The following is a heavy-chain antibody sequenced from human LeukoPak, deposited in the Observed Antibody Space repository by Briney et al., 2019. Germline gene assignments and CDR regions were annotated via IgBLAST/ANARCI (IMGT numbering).Heavy chain of an antibody. CDR3: AKWARYCTNGVCYYFDY. D-gene: IGHD2-8*01. V-gene: IGHV3-23*01. J-gene: IGHJ4*02. Sequence: GGSLRLSCAASGFTFSSYAMSWVRQAPGKGLGWVSVISGGGVSTYYADSVKGRFTISRDNSKNTLYLQMNSLRAEDTAVYYCAKWARYCTNGVCYYFDYWGQGTLVTVSS. CDR1: GFTFSSYA. CDR2: ISGGGVST.